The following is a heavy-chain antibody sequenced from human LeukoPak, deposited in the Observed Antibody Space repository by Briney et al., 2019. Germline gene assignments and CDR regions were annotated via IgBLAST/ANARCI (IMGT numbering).Heavy chain of an antibody. CDR2: IYTSGST. D-gene: IGHD6-13*01. Sequence: SETLSLTCTVSGGSISSYYWSWIRQPPGKGLEWIGYIYTSGSTNYNPSLKSRVTISVDTSKNQFSLKLSSVTAADTAVYYCASLLAYHSSRTFDPWGQGTLVTVSS. CDR3: ASLLAYHSSRTFDP. CDR1: GGSISSYY. J-gene: IGHJ5*02. V-gene: IGHV4-4*09.